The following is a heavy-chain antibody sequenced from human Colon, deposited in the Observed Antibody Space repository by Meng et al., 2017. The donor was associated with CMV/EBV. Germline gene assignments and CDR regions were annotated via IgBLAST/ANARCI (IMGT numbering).Heavy chain of an antibody. J-gene: IGHJ4*02. Sequence: GESLKISCAASGFTFSTYNMNWVRQAPGKGREWVSSISSGSSDIYYADSVKGRFTISRDNAKNSLYLQMNSLRGDDTAVYYCASYTWTQLCIWGQGTLVTVAS. D-gene: IGHD5-18*01. CDR3: ASYTWTQLCI. CDR1: GFTFSTYN. CDR2: ISSGSSDI. V-gene: IGHV3-21*01.